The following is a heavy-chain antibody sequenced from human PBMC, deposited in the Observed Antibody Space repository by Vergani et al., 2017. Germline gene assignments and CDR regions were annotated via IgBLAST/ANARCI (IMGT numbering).Heavy chain of an antibody. J-gene: IGHJ4*02. D-gene: IGHD2-21*02. V-gene: IGHV3-21*01. CDR3: AREMRHIVVVTALPFDY. Sequence: EVQLVESGGGLVKPGGSLRLSCAASGFTFSSYSMNWVRQAPGKGLEWVSSISSSSSYIYYADSVKGRFTISRDNAKNSLYLQMNSLRAEDTAVYYCAREMRHIVVVTALPFDYWGQGTLVTVSS. CDR2: ISSSSSYI. CDR1: GFTFSSYS.